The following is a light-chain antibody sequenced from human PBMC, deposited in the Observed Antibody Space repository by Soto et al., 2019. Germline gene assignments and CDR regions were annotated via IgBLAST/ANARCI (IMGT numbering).Light chain of an antibody. J-gene: IGKJ4*01. Sequence: DIVMTQSPDSLAVSLGEMATTNSNSSQRVFYSANNTNDLALYQQKPGQPHKLLIYWAATRESGVPDRFSGSGFGTDFTLTISSLQAEDVAVYLWQQYYSVTLTSGGGTMVDI. CDR2: WAA. V-gene: IGKV4-1*01. CDR3: QQYYSVTLT. CDR1: QRVFYSANNTND.